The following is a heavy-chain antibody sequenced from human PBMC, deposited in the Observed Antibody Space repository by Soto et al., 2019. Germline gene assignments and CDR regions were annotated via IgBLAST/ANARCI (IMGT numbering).Heavy chain of an antibody. CDR3: ARARATISAAAIFDC. Sequence: PSETLSLTCAVSGDSISSYYCMWIRQPPGKGLESIGYLYYGRSANYNPSLKSRVTLSVDTSTNQCSLTLSSMSAADTAVYYCARARATISAAAIFDCWGQGTLVAVSS. CDR2: LYYGRSA. D-gene: IGHD6-13*01. CDR1: GDSISSYY. J-gene: IGHJ4*02. V-gene: IGHV4-59*01.